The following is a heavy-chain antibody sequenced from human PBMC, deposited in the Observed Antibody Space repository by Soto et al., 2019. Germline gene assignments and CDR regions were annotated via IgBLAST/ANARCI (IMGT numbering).Heavy chain of an antibody. CDR2: VYSSGGT. J-gene: IGHJ5*02. V-gene: IGHV4-4*07. D-gene: IGHD3-3*01. CDR3: ARGQRFSDWFDP. Sequence: XGTLSLTCPVSGGSMSSYYWTWIRQPAGKGLEWIGRVYSSGGTHYNSSLKSRVTISLDTSKNQFSLRLISVTAADTAVYYCARGQRFSDWFDPWGQGTLVTVSS. CDR1: GGSMSSYY.